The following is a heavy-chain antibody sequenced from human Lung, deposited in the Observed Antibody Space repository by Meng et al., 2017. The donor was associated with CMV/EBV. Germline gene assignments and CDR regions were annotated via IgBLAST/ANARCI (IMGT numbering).Heavy chain of an antibody. CDR1: GGTFSSYA. J-gene: IGHJ5*02. D-gene: IGHD6-13*01. V-gene: IGHV1-69*05. Sequence: SVXVSXKASGGTFSSYAISWVRQAPGQGLEWMGGIIPIFGTANYAQKFQGRVTITTDESTSTAYMELSSLRSEDTAVYYCARGGSSSWDRRYNWFDPWGQGXLVTVSS. CDR2: IIPIFGTA. CDR3: ARGGSSSWDRRYNWFDP.